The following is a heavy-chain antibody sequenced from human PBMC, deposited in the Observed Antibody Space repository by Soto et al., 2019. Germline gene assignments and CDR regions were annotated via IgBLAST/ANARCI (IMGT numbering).Heavy chain of an antibody. J-gene: IGHJ4*02. D-gene: IGHD3-22*01. Sequence: EVQLVETGGGLIQPGGSLRLSCAASGFTVSSNYMSWVRQAPGQGLEWVSFIYSGGRTYYADSVKGRFTISRDNSKNTRYLQMNSLRAEDTAVYYCAREAISSDYFDYWGQGTLVIVSS. CDR2: IYSGGRT. V-gene: IGHV3-53*02. CDR3: AREAISSDYFDY. CDR1: GFTVSSNY.